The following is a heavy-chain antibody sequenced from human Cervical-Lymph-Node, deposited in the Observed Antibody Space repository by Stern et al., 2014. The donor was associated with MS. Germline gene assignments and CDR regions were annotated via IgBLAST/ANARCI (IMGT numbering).Heavy chain of an antibody. CDR1: GYSFTDYA. Sequence: MQLVESGSDLKKTGASVNVSCTASGYSFTDYAMTWLRQAPGQGLAWMGWINTNTGNPTYAQGFTGRFVFSLDTSVSTAYLQINSLKPEDTAVYYCARVTCPEWLSHWGQGTLVTVSS. CDR3: ARVTCPEWLSH. CDR2: INTNTGNP. V-gene: IGHV7-4-1*02. D-gene: IGHD5-12*01. J-gene: IGHJ4*02.